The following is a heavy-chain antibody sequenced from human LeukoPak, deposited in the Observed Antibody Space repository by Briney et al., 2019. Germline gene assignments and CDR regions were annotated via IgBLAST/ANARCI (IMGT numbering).Heavy chain of an antibody. V-gene: IGHV3-30*04. J-gene: IGHJ4*02. CDR3: ARDQALVVPAADHHSTFDY. CDR2: ISYDGSNK. D-gene: IGHD2-2*01. Sequence: PGGSLRLSCAASGFTFSSYAMHWVRQAPGKGLEWVAVISYDGSNKYYADSEKGRFTISRDNSKNTLYLQMNSLRAEDTAVYYCARDQALVVPAADHHSTFDYWGQGTLVTVSS. CDR1: GFTFSSYA.